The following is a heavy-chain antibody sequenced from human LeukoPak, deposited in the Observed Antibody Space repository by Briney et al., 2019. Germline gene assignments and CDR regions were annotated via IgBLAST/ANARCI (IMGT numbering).Heavy chain of an antibody. D-gene: IGHD2-8*01. CDR3: ARRIMGTTGHAFDF. CDR2: TRVSDNKL. V-gene: IGHV3-11*01. J-gene: IGHJ3*01. CDR1: GIFFTDAW. Sequence: GGSLRLSCTVSGIFFTDAWMSWVRQAPGKGLEWLSYTRVSDNKLYYADSVKGRFTISRDNAQTSLYLQMNSLRAEDTAVYYCARRIMGTTGHAFDFWGQGTMVTVSS.